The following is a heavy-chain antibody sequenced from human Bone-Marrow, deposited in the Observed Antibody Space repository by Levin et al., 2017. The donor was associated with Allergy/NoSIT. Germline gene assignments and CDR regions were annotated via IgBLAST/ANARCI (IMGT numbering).Heavy chain of an antibody. Sequence: PPGGSLRLSCVASGFPFDVYAMTWVRQAPGKGLEWVSSMSGSGDDTYYADSVKGRFTISRDNSKNTLYLRMNSLKVEDTAVYYCAKDKRGDYYGSGTNFDSWGQGTLVTVSS. D-gene: IGHD3-10*01. CDR3: AKDKRGDYYGSGTNFDS. V-gene: IGHV3-23*01. CDR1: GFPFDVYA. CDR2: MSGSGDDT. J-gene: IGHJ4*02.